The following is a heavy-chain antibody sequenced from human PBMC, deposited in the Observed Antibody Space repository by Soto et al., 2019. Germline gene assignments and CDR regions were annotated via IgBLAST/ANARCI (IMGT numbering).Heavy chain of an antibody. D-gene: IGHD6-19*01. CDR2: TYYRSKWYS. CDR3: ARYTGWFNLDY. J-gene: IGHJ4*02. CDR1: GDSVSTNIAA. V-gene: IGHV6-1*01. Sequence: SPALSLTCAISGDSVSTNIAAWSWIRQSPSRGLEWLGRTYYRSKWYSDYALSVKSRITITPDTSKNQFSLQLSSVTPEDTAVYYCARYTGWFNLDYWGQGTLVNVSS.